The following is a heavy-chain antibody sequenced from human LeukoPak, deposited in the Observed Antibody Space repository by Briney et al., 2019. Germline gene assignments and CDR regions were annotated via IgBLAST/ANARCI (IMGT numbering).Heavy chain of an antibody. J-gene: IGHJ4*02. CDR2: ISTYNGNT. V-gene: IGHV1-18*01. CDR3: ARDPNQYEAVHPFDY. D-gene: IGHD6-19*01. Sequence: ASVKVSCKAPGYSFTTYGITWVRQAPGQGLEWMGWISTYNGNTKYSQKLQGRVTMTTDTSTTTVYMELRSLRSDDTAVYYCARDPNQYEAVHPFDYWGQGTLVTVSS. CDR1: GYSFTTYG.